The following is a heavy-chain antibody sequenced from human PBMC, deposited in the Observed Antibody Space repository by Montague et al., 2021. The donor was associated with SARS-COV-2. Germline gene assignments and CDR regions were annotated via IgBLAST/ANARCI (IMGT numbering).Heavy chain of an antibody. Sequence: SETLSLTCTVSGGSISSSSYYWGWIRQPPGKGLEWIGSIYYSGSTYYNPSLKSRVTISVDTSKNQFSLKLSSVTAADTAVYYCARSDLSVIVLVVYVTRGGYFDLWGRGTLVTVSS. CDR1: GGSISSSSYY. D-gene: IGHD2-8*02. CDR2: IYYSGST. J-gene: IGHJ2*01. V-gene: IGHV4-39*07. CDR3: ARSDLSVIVLVVYVTRGGYFDL.